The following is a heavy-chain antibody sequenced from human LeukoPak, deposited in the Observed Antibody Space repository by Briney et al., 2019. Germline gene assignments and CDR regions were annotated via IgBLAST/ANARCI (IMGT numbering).Heavy chain of an antibody. D-gene: IGHD6-13*01. J-gene: IGHJ4*02. V-gene: IGHV4-59*08. Sequence: KPSETLSLTCTVSGGSISSYYWSWIRQPPGKGLEWIGYIYYSGSTYYNPSLKSRVTISVDTSKNQFSLKLSSVTAADTAVYYCARHFAAAGTGFFDYWGQGTLVTVSS. CDR2: IYYSGST. CDR3: ARHFAAAGTGFFDY. CDR1: GGSISSYY.